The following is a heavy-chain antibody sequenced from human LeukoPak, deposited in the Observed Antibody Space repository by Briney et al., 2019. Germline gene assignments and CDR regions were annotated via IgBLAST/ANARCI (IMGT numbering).Heavy chain of an antibody. D-gene: IGHD6-13*01. J-gene: IGHJ4*02. CDR2: ISGSGGST. CDR1: GFTFSSYA. CDR3: AKTYSSSRYYFDY. V-gene: IGHV3-23*01. Sequence: GGSPRLSCAASGFTFSSYAMSWVRQAPGKGLEWVSAISGSGGSTYYADSVRGRFTISRDNSKNTLYLQMNSLRAEDTAVYYCAKTYSSSRYYFDYWGQGTLVTVSS.